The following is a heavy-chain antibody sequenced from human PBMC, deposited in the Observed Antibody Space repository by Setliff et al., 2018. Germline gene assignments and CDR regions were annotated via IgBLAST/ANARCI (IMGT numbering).Heavy chain of an antibody. D-gene: IGHD2-15*01. CDR3: ARIRLCGGRVICPPGRYVDV. J-gene: IGHJ6*03. V-gene: IGHV3-64*04. Sequence: GGSLRLSCSASGFTFSSYAMHWVRQAPGKGLEYVSAISSNGGNTYYADSVKGRFTISRDNSKNTLYLQMNSLRAEDTAVYYCARIRLCGGRVICPPGRYVDVWGKGTTVTVSS. CDR1: GFTFSSYA. CDR2: ISSNGGNT.